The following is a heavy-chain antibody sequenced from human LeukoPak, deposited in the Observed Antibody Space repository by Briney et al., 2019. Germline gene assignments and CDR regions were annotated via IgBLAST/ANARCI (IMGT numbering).Heavy chain of an antibody. Sequence: GGSLRLSCAASGFTFSSYSMSWVRQAPGKGLEWVSSISSSSTYRYYAASVRGRFTISRDNAKNSLYLQMNSLRAEDTALYYCARGRYSGSYLLDYWAREPWSPSPQ. V-gene: IGHV3-21*01. CDR2: ISSSSTYR. CDR1: GFTFSSYS. J-gene: IGHJ4*02. CDR3: ARGRYSGSYLLDY. D-gene: IGHD1-26*01.